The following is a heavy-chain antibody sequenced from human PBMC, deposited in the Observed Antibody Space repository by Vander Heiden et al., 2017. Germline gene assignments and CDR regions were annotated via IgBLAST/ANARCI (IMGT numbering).Heavy chain of an antibody. V-gene: IGHV3-64*01. Sequence: EVQLVESGGGLVQPGGSLRLSCAASGFTFSRYAMHWVRQAPGKGLEYVSAISSNGGSTYYANSVKGRFTISRDNSKNTLYLQMGSLRAEDMAVYYCARGDSSGWYGGYFQHWGQGTLVTVSS. CDR1: GFTFSRYA. D-gene: IGHD6-19*01. CDR2: ISSNGGST. CDR3: ARGDSSGWYGGYFQH. J-gene: IGHJ1*01.